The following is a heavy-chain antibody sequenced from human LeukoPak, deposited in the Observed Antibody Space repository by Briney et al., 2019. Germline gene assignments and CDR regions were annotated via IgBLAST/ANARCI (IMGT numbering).Heavy chain of an antibody. Sequence: GGSLRLSCAASGSTFSNFGMNWVRQAPGKGLEWVSIITSGVGITYYADSVKGRFTVSRDNSKSTLYLQMNSLRAEDTAVYYCAKGDYYDFDYWGQGTLVTVSS. J-gene: IGHJ4*02. D-gene: IGHD3-10*01. CDR2: ITSGVGIT. V-gene: IGHV3-23*01. CDR1: GSTFSNFG. CDR3: AKGDYYDFDY.